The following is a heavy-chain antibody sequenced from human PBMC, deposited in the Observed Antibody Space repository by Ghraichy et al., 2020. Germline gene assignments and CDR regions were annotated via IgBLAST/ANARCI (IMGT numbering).Heavy chain of an antibody. D-gene: IGHD3-10*01. CDR3: ARSPRGSGWFGEMIGMDV. V-gene: IGHV4-59*01. CDR2: IYYSGST. Sequence: TLSLPCTVSGGSISSYYWSWIRQPPGKGLEWIGYIYYSGSTNYNPSLKSRVTISVDTSKNQFSLKLSSVTAADTAVYYCARSPRGSGWFGEMIGMDVWGQGTTVTVSS. J-gene: IGHJ6*02. CDR1: GGSISSYY.